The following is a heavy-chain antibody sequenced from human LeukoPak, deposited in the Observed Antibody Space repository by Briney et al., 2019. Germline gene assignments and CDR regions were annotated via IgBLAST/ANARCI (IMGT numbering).Heavy chain of an antibody. CDR2: ISGSGGST. J-gene: IGHJ4*02. V-gene: IGHV3-23*01. CDR3: AKGEIDLYSSSSHFDY. Sequence: LSGGSLRLSCAASGFTFSSYAMSWVRQAPGKGLEWVSAISGSGGSTYYADSVKGRFTISRDNSKNTLYLQMNSLRAEDTAVYYCAKGEIDLYSSSSHFDYWGQGTLVTVSS. D-gene: IGHD6-6*01. CDR1: GFTFSSYA.